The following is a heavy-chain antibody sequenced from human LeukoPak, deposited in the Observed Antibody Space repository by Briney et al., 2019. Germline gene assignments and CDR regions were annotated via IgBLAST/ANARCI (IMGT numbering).Heavy chain of an antibody. V-gene: IGHV3-30*03. D-gene: IGHD3-10*01. Sequence: GGSLRLSCAASGFTFSSYGMHWVRQAPGKGLEWVAVISYDGSNKYYADSVKGRFIISRDNSKNTLYLQMNSLRAEDTAVYYCATIMVRGVISWYFDYWGQGTLVTVSS. CDR3: ATIMVRGVISWYFDY. J-gene: IGHJ4*02. CDR1: GFTFSSYG. CDR2: ISYDGSNK.